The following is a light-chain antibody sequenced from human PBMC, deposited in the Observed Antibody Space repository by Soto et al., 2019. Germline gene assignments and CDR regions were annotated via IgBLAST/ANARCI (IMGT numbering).Light chain of an antibody. J-gene: IGKJ2*01. V-gene: IGKV3-15*01. Sequence: EIVMTQSPATLSVSPGERATLSCRASQRVGSNLAWYQQKPGQDPRLLIYGASTRATGIPARFSGSGSGTEFTLTISSLQSEDFAVYYCQQYNNWPPYTFGQGTKLDIK. CDR3: QQYNNWPPYT. CDR2: GAS. CDR1: QRVGSN.